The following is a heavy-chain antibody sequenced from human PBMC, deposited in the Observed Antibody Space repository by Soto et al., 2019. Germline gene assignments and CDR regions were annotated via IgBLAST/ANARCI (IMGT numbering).Heavy chain of an antibody. CDR2: IITICGTA. D-gene: IGHD4-4*01. Sequence: QVQLVQSGAEVKKPGSSVKVSCKASGGTFSSYAISWVRQAPGHGLEWLGGIITICGTANYAQKFQGRVTITADESTSTAYMELSSLRSEDTAVYYCARGTPRLQTPPYYCYGMDVWGQGTTVTVSS. CDR1: GGTFSSYA. V-gene: IGHV1-69*12. J-gene: IGHJ6*02. CDR3: ARGTPRLQTPPYYCYGMDV.